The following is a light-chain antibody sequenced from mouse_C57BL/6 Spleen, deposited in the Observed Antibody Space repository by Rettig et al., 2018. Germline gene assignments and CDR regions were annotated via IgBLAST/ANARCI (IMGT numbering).Light chain of an antibody. Sequence: QIVLTQSPAIMSASPGEKVTMTCSASSSVSYMYWYHQKPGSSPRLLVYDTSKLASGVPVRFSGSGSGTSYSLTISRMEAEDAATYYCQQWSSYPLTFG. V-gene: IGKV4-55*01. J-gene: IGKJ5*01. CDR2: DTS. CDR1: SSVSY. CDR3: QQWSSYPLT.